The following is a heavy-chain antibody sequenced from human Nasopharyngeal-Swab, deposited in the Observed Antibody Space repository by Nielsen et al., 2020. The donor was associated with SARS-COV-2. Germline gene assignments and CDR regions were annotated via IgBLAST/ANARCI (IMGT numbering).Heavy chain of an antibody. Sequence: LRLSCTVSGDSISSGAHYWNWIRQHPKKGLEWIGNIYYSGTIDINPSLRSRLSISIDTSKNQFSPSLTSVTAADTAVYYCARDRALGGYYDVWGRGTLVTVSS. CDR2: IYYSGTI. V-gene: IGHV4-31*03. CDR1: GDSISSGAHY. CDR3: ARDRALGGYYDV. D-gene: IGHD7-27*01. J-gene: IGHJ2*01.